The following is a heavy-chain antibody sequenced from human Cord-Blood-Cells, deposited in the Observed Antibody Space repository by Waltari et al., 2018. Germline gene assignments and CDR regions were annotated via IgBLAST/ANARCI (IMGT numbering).Heavy chain of an antibody. J-gene: IGHJ6*02. V-gene: IGHV4-59*01. CDR3: ARGVPAARYYYYYGMDV. CDR2: IYYSWST. CDR1: GGSISSYY. Sequence: QVQLQESGSGLVKPSETLSLTCTVPGGSISSYYWSCIRQHHGRGLEWIGYIYYSWSTNYNPSLKSRVTISVDTSKNQFSLKLSSVTAADTAVYYCARGVPAARYYYYYGMDVWGQGTTVTVSS. D-gene: IGHD2-2*01.